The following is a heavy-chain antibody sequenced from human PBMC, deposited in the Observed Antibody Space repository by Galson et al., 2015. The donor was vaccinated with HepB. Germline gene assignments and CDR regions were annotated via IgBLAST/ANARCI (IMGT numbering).Heavy chain of an antibody. CDR2: INHSGST. V-gene: IGHV4-34*09. Sequence: TLSLTCAVYGGSFSGYYWSWIRQPPGKGLEWIGEINHSGSTNYNPSLKSRVTITVDTSKNQFSLKLSSVTAADTAVYYCARELDIVVVTSDGGGAFDIWGQGTMVTVSS. CDR3: ARELDIVVVTSDGGGAFDI. D-gene: IGHD2-15*01. J-gene: IGHJ3*02. CDR1: GGSFSGYY.